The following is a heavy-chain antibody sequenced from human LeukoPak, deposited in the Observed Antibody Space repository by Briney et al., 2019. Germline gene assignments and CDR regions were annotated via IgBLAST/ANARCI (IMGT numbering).Heavy chain of an antibody. CDR2: INPNSGGT. CDR3: ARDHEDDYGDY. V-gene: IGHV1-2*06. CDR1: GYTFTGYY. J-gene: IGHJ4*02. Sequence: ASVKVSCKASGYTFTGYYMHWVRQAPGQGLEWMGRINPNSGGTNYAQKFQGRATMTRDTSISTAYMELSRLRSDDTAVYYCARDHEDDYGDYWGQGTLVTVSS. D-gene: IGHD2-15*01.